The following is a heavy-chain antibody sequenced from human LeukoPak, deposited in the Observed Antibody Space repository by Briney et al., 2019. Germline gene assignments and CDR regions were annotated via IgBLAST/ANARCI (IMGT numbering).Heavy chain of an antibody. D-gene: IGHD6-13*01. CDR3: AREDGSSWFDN. CDR1: AGSISMGDYY. V-gene: IGHV4-30-4*01. Sequence: MASQTLSLTRTLSAGSISMGDYYCGWIRQPPWKGLEWIGDIYYSGRTYYNPSLKSRVAISVDTSKTQFSLKLISVTAADTVMYYCAREDGSSWFDNWGQGTLVTVSS. J-gene: IGHJ4*02. CDR2: IYYSGRT.